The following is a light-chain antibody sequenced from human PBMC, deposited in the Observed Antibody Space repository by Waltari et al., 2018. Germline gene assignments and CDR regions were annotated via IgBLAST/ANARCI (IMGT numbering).Light chain of an antibody. CDR2: EAS. J-gene: IGKJ4*01. CDR1: QSISKW. CDR3: QQYNSYSLLT. V-gene: IGKV1-5*03. Sequence: DIRMTQSPSTLSAYAGDRVLISCRASQSISKWLAWYQQKPGKAPKLLIYEASTLQSGVPSRFSGTGSGTDFTLTISSLQPDDFATYYCQQYNSYSLLTFGGGTKVEIK.